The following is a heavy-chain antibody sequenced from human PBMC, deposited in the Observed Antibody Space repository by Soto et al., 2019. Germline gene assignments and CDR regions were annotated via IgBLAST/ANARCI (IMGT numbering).Heavy chain of an antibody. V-gene: IGHV1-69*02. Sequence: QVQLVQSGAEVKKPGSSVKVSCKASGGTFSSYTISWVRQAPGQGLEWMGRIIPILGIANYAQEFQGRVTITADKSTSTAYMELSSLRSEDTAVYYCARTDNPIVVVPAAMGYYFDYWGQGTLVTVSS. CDR2: IIPILGIA. J-gene: IGHJ4*02. D-gene: IGHD2-2*01. CDR1: GGTFSSYT. CDR3: ARTDNPIVVVPAAMGYYFDY.